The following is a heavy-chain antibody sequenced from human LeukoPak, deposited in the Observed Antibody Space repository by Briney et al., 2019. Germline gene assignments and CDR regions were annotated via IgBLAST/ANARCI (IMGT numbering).Heavy chain of an antibody. CDR2: ISSSSAYI. CDR3: ATLLGSSADY. D-gene: IGHD1-26*01. CDR1: GISFSSHG. J-gene: IGHJ4*02. Sequence: GTSLRLSCAASGISFSSHGMHWVRQAPGKGQAWVSSISSSSAYIYHADSVKGRFTISRDGAKNSLYLQMNSLRAEDTAVYYCATLLGSSADYWGQGTLVTVSS. V-gene: IGHV3-21*01.